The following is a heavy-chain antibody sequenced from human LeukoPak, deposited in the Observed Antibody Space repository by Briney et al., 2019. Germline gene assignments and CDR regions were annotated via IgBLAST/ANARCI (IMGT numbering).Heavy chain of an antibody. Sequence: SETLSLTCTVSGYSISSGYYWGWIRQPPGKGLEWIGSIYHSGSTYYNPSLKSRVTISVDTSKNQFSLKLSSVTAADTAVYYCARDRYYGSGSYSPPWGQGTLVTVSS. D-gene: IGHD3-10*01. CDR2: IYHSGST. CDR1: GYSISSGYY. J-gene: IGHJ5*02. CDR3: ARDRYYGSGSYSPP. V-gene: IGHV4-38-2*02.